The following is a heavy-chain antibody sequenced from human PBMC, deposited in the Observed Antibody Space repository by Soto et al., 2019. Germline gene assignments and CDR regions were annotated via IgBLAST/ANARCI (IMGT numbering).Heavy chain of an antibody. CDR2: IRSKAYGGTT. V-gene: IGHV3-49*03. CDR1: GFTLGAYA. CDR3: TRFVLGTAGVSDY. D-gene: IGHD2-8*01. J-gene: IGHJ4*02. Sequence: EVHLVESGGDLVQPGRSLRLSCTAYGFTLGAYAMSWFRQPPGKGLEWVSFIRSKAYGGTTEYAASVKGRFTISIDDSKSIDYLQMNSLKTEDTAVYYCTRFVLGTAGVSDYWGPGTLVTVSS.